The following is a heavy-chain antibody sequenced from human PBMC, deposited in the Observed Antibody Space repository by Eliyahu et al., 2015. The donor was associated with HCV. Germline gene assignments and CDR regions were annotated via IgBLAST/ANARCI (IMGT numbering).Heavy chain of an antibody. J-gene: IGHJ6*02. D-gene: IGHD1-26*01. Sequence: QVQLQESGPGLVKPSQTLSLTCTVSGGSISSGSYYWSWIRQPAREGPGVVWAFHTTGGSTYNPSLKSRVTISVDTSKNQFSLKLSSVTAADTVVYYCARGWELPRVYYYGMDVWGQGTTVTVSS. CDR2: HTTGGS. CDR3: ARGWELPRVYYYGMDV. CDR1: GGSISSGSYY. V-gene: IGHV4-61*02.